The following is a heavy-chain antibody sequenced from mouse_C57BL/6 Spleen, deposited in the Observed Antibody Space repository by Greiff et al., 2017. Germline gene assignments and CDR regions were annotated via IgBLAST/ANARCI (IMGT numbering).Heavy chain of an antibody. D-gene: IGHD1-1*01. CDR3: ALYYYGSLFAY. CDR1: GYTFTSYW. V-gene: IGHV1-69*01. Sequence: QGQLQQPGAELVMPGASVKLSCKASGYTFTSYWMHWVKQRPGQGLEWIGEIDPSDSYTNYNQKFKGKSTLTVDKSSSTAYMQLSSLTSEDSAVYYCALYYYGSLFAYWGQGTLVTVSA. J-gene: IGHJ3*01. CDR2: IDPSDSYT.